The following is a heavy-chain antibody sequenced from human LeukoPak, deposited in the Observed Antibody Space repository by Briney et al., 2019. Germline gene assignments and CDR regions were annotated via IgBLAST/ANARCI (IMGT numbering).Heavy chain of an antibody. CDR3: ARDGRQLALDY. CDR2: IYYRGST. CDR1: GYSISSGGYY. J-gene: IGHJ4*02. Sequence: SQTLSLTCTVSGYSISSGGYYWSWIRQHPGKGLEWIGYIYYRGSTSSNPSLKSRVTFSVDTSKNQFSLKLSSVTAADTALYYCARDGRQLALDYWGQVTLVTVSS. D-gene: IGHD6-13*01. V-gene: IGHV4-31*03.